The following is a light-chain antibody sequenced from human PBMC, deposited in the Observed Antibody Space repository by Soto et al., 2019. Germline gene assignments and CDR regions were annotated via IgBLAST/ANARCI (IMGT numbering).Light chain of an antibody. CDR2: AAS. Sequence: IQLTQSPSSLSASIGDRVTITCRAGQGISTYLAWYQQKPGKVPKLLIYAASTLQSGVPSRFSGSGSGTDFTLTISSLQPEDVATYYCQQLNSYPITFGQGTRLEIK. CDR1: QGISTY. V-gene: IGKV1-27*01. CDR3: QQLNSYPIT. J-gene: IGKJ5*01.